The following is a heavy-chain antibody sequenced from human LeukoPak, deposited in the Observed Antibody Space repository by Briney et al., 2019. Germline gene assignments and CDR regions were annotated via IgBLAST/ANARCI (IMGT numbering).Heavy chain of an antibody. J-gene: IGHJ3*02. CDR2: INPSGGST. V-gene: IGHV1-46*01. CDR1: GYTFTSYY. CDR3: ARVTSDPPDAFDI. Sequence: ASVKVSCKASGYTFTSYYMHWVRQAPGQGLEWMGIINPSGGSTSYAQKFQGRVTMTRDSSTSTVYMELRSLTSDDTAVYYCARVTSDPPDAFDIWGQGTMVTVSS.